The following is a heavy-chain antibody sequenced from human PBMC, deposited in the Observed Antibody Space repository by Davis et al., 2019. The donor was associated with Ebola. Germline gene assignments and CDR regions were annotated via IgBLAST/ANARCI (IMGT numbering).Heavy chain of an antibody. Sequence: GGSLRLSCAASGFNFSNHSMNWVRQVPGKGLEWVSSISSSSSYIFYADSMKGRFTISRVNAKNSLYLQMNSLRAEDTAVYYCARVLWSLDYDSSPNDAFDIWGQGTVVTVSS. CDR3: ARVLWSLDYDSSPNDAFDI. CDR1: GFNFSNHS. J-gene: IGHJ3*02. V-gene: IGHV3-21*04. D-gene: IGHD3-22*01. CDR2: ISSSSSYI.